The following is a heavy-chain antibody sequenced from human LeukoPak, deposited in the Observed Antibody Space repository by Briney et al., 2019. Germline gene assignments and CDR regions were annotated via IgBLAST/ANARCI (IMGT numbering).Heavy chain of an antibody. V-gene: IGHV3-33*06. CDR1: GFTFSSYG. D-gene: IGHD1-26*01. J-gene: IGHJ4*02. Sequence: PGRSLRLSCAASGFTFSSYGMHWVRQAPGKGLEWVAVIWYDGSNKYYADSVKGRFTISRDNSKNTLYLQMNSLRAEDTAVYYCAKDLSLGAVDYWGQGTLVTVSS. CDR3: AKDLSLGAVDY. CDR2: IWYDGSNK.